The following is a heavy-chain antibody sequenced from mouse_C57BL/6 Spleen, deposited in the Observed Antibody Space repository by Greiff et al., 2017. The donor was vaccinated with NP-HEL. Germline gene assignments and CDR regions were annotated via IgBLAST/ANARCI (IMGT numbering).Heavy chain of an antibody. J-gene: IGHJ4*01. CDR2: IYPRSGNT. V-gene: IGHV1-81*01. CDR1: GYTFTSYG. CDR3: ARKEGSSLYAMDY. Sequence: VQLQQSGAELARPGASVKLSCKASGYTFTSYGISWVKQRTGQGLEWIGEIYPRSGNTYYNEKFKGKATLTEDKSSSTAYMELRSLTSEDSAVYFCARKEGSSLYAMDYWGQGTSVTVSS. D-gene: IGHD1-1*01.